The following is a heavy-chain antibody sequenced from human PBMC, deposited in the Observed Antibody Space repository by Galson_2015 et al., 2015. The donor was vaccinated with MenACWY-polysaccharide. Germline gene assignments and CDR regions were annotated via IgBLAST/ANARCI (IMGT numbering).Heavy chain of an antibody. D-gene: IGHD2-8*01. J-gene: IGHJ3*01. CDR2: ISASHDSK. CDR3: VNDVDMVPLGAPVGAFDS. CDR1: GFSFSSYG. V-gene: IGHV3-23*01. Sequence: SLRLSCAGSGFSFSSYGMSWVRQAPGKGLEWVSSISASHDSKYYADSVKGRFTISRDNSKKTLFLQMNSLRAEDTALYYCVNDVDMVPLGAPVGAFDSWGQGTMVIVSS.